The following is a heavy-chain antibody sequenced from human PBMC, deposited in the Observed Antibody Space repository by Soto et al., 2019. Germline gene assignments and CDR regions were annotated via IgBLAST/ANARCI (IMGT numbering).Heavy chain of an antibody. J-gene: IGHJ5*02. V-gene: IGHV1-8*01. CDR3: ARVLITMVRGVMIIWFDP. D-gene: IGHD3-10*01. CDR2: MNPNSGNT. CDR1: GYTFTSYD. Sequence: VASVKVSCKASGYTFTSYDINWVRQATGQGLEWMGWMNPNSGNTGYAQKFQGRVTMTRNTSISTAYMELSSLRSEDTAVYYCARVLITMVRGVMIIWFDPWGQGTLVTVSS.